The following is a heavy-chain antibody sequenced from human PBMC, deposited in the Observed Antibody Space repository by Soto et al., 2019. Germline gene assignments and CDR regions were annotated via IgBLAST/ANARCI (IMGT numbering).Heavy chain of an antibody. D-gene: IGHD7-27*01. CDR3: AKGRGEMNWANYYGLDV. CDR1: GFTFPRFG. CDR2: ITYEGSQI. J-gene: IGHJ6*02. Sequence: QVQLVESGGGVVQPGRSLRLSCAASGFTFPRFGMHWVRQAPGKGLEWVALITYEGSQIYYADAVKGRFTISRDNGDNTLSLQMDNLRTADTATYFCAKGRGEMNWANYYGLDVWGQGTTVTVSS. V-gene: IGHV3-30*18.